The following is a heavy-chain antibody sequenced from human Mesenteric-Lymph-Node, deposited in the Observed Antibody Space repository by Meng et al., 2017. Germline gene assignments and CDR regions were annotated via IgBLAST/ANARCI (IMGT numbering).Heavy chain of an antibody. V-gene: IGHV4-4*02. CDR1: GGSFSGNVW. CDR2: VYHSGSP. J-gene: IGHJ4*02. Sequence: VQLQESGPGWGMPSAALPPNCAVSGGSFSGNVWWSWVRRTPAKGLEWIGEVYHSGSPNNNPSLMSRVTISVDKSKNHFSLNVNSVTAADTAVYYCASRLVGLRTYYFDNWGQGTLVTVSS. D-gene: IGHD3-9*01. CDR3: ASRLVGLRTYYFDN.